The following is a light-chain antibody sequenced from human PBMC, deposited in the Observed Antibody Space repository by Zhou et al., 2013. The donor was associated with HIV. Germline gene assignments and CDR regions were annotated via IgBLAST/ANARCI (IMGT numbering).Light chain of an antibody. J-gene: IGKJ4*01. CDR2: AAS. V-gene: IGKV1-39*01. Sequence: DIQMTQSPSSLSASVGDRVTITCRASQSISSHLNWYQQKPGKAPKLLIYAASSLQSGVPSRFSGSGSGTDFTLTVSILQPEDFATYYCQQSYSTPLTFGGGTKVEIK. CDR1: QSISSH. CDR3: QQSYSTPLT.